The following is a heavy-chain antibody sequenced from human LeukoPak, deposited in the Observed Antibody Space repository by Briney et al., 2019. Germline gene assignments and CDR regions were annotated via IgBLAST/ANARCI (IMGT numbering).Heavy chain of an antibody. CDR3: ARVLWGTAAGTDY. CDR1: GYSISSGYY. CDR2: IYQSGNT. D-gene: IGHD6-13*01. Sequence: SETLSLTCTVSGYSISSGYYWGWIRQPPGEGLEWIGSIYQSGNTYYNPSLKSRVTISVDTSKNQFSLKLSSVTAADTAVYYCARVLWGTAAGTDYWGQGTLVTVSS. J-gene: IGHJ4*02. V-gene: IGHV4-38-2*02.